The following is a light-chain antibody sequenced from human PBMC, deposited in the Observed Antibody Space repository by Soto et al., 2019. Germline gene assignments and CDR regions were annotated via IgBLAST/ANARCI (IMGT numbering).Light chain of an antibody. CDR2: DSS. Sequence: DIQMTQSPSSLSASVGDRVTFICQASQDNNNYLNWYQQKPGKAPKLLIYDSSNLERGVPSRFSGSGYGTRFSFTISSLQPEDIATYYCQQFDSLPFTFGQGTRQEIK. J-gene: IGKJ5*01. V-gene: IGKV1-33*01. CDR1: QDNNNY. CDR3: QQFDSLPFT.